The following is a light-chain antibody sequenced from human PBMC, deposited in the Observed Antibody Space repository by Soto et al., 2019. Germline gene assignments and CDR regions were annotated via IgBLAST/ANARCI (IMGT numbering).Light chain of an antibody. CDR3: QQSYSTHPIT. V-gene: IGKV1-39*01. Sequence: DIQMTQSPSSLSASVKDRVTMTCRASQSISTNLNCYHQKPGKAPKLLIYATSSLQNGVSSRFSGRGSGTAFTLTISSLQPADFATYYCQQSYSTHPITFGQGTRLEI. J-gene: IGKJ5*01. CDR1: QSISTN. CDR2: ATS.